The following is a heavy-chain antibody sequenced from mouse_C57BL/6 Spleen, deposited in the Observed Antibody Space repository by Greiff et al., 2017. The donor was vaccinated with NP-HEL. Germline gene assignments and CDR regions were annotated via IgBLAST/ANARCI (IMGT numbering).Heavy chain of an antibody. CDR3: ARDGYDDGDWYFDV. CDR2: INPNNGGT. V-gene: IGHV1-22*01. Sequence: VQLQQSGPELVKPGASVKMSCKASGYTFTDYNMHWVKQSHGKSLEWIGYINPNNGGTSYNQKFKGKATLTVNKSSSTAYMELRSLTSEDSAVYYCARDGYDDGDWYFDVWGTGTTVTVSS. D-gene: IGHD2-2*01. J-gene: IGHJ1*03. CDR1: GYTFTDYN.